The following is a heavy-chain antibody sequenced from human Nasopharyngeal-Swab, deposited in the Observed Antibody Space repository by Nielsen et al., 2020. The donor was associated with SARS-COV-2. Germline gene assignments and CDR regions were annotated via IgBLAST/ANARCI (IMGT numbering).Heavy chain of an antibody. V-gene: IGHV3-7*01. D-gene: IGHD6-13*01. CDR3: ARLGGSSWCFAY. J-gene: IGHJ4*02. Sequence: GESLKISCAASGFTFSSYWMSWVRQAPGKGLEWVANIKQDGSEKYYVDSVKGRFTISRDNAKNSMYLQMNSLRAEDTAVYYCARLGGSSWCFAYWGQGTLVTVSS. CDR1: GFTFSSYW. CDR2: IKQDGSEK.